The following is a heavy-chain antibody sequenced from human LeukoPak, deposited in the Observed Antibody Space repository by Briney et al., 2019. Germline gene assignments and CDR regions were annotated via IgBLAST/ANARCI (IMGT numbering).Heavy chain of an antibody. D-gene: IGHD2-2*01. CDR3: AGDIRSTTYQAY. Sequence: GRSLRLSCAASGFSFSDFSMSWVRQAPGKGLEWVSSISGSGDFTYYAESLKGRFTISRDNAKKSLYLQMDSLRAEDTAVYYCAGDIRSTTYQAYWGQGTLITVSS. V-gene: IGHV3-21*01. CDR1: GFSFSDFS. J-gene: IGHJ4*02. CDR2: ISGSGDFT.